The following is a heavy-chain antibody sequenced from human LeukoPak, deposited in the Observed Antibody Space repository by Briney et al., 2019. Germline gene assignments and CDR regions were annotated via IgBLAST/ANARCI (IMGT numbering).Heavy chain of an antibody. J-gene: IGHJ4*02. D-gene: IGHD5-18*01. V-gene: IGHV3-64*01. CDR1: GFSISSYA. Sequence: AGGSLRLSCAASGFSISSYALHWVRQAPGKGLQYVSGISNGGSIDYANSVKGRFTISRDNSKNTLYLQVGSLRPEDMAVYYCARDFSYGSGFDYWGQGILVTVSS. CDR2: ISNGGSI. CDR3: ARDFSYGSGFDY.